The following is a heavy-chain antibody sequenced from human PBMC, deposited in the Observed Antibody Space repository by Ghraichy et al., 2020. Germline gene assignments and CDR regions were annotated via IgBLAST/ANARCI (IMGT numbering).Heavy chain of an antibody. CDR2: IRYDGSNK. J-gene: IGHJ4*02. CDR3: AKAAWELPTYYFDY. CDR1: GFTFSSYG. Sequence: GESLNISCAASGFTFSSYGMHWVRQAPGKGLEWVAFIRYDGSNKYYADSVKGRFTISRDNSKNTLYLQMNSLRAEDTAVYYCAKAAWELPTYYFDYWGQGTLVTVSS. V-gene: IGHV3-30*02. D-gene: IGHD1-26*01.